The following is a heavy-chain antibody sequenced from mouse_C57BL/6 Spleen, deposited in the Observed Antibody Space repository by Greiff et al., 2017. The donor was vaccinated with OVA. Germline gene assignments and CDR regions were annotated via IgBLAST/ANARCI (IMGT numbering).Heavy chain of an antibody. CDR2: IRLKSDNYAT. CDR3: TAEDY. V-gene: IGHV6-3*01. Sequence: EVKLMESGGGLVQPGGSMKLSCVASGFTFSNYWMNWVRQSPEKGLEWVAQIRLKSDNYATHYAESVKGRFTISRDDSKSSVYLQMNNLRADDTGIYYCTAEDYWGQGTTLTVSS. J-gene: IGHJ2*01. CDR1: GFTFSNYW.